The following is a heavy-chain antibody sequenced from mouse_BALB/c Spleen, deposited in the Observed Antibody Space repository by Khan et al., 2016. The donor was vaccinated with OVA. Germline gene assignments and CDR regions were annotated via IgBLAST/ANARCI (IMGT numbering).Heavy chain of an antibody. Sequence: VQLKQSGAEIVKQGESVKLEGREDGWKIKDTYMHWVKQRYDGGLEWIGRSAPAPLPTTYDPKFQGKATITADTSSNTAYLQLSSLTSEDTAVYYCARDPSLHFRCWGQGTLVTVS. CDR1: GWKIKDTY. V-gene: IGHV14-3*02. CDR2: SAPAPLPT. J-gene: IGHJ3*01. CDR3: ARDPSLHFRC. D-gene: IGHD6-1*01.